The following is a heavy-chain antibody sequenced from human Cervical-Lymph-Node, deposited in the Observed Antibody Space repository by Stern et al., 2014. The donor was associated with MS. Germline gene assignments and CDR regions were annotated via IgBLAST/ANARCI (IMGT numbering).Heavy chain of an antibody. CDR3: ARVKDYYDSSGYYPIDY. J-gene: IGHJ4*02. D-gene: IGHD3-22*01. V-gene: IGHV4-59*01. CDR2: ISYGGTP. Sequence: QVQLQESGPGLVKPSETLSLTCTVSGDSITDSYWSWIRQPPGKGLEWIGNISYGGTPKYNPSLKSRVTISVDTSKSQFSLRLISVTTADTAVYYCARVKDYYDSSGYYPIDYWGQGSLVTVSS. CDR1: GDSITDSY.